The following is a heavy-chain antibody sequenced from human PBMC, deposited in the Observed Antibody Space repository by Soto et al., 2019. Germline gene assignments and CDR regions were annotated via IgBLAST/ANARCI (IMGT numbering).Heavy chain of an antibody. CDR1: GFTFSSYG. J-gene: IGHJ3*02. V-gene: IGHV3-30*03. CDR2: ISYDGSNK. D-gene: IGHD1-26*01. CDR3: ALRWELLDAFDI. Sequence: PGGSLRLSCAASGFTFSSYGMHWVRQAPGKGLEWVAVISYDGSNKYYADSVKGRFTISRDNSKNTLYLQMNSLRAEDTAVYYCALRWELLDAFDIWGQGTMVTVSS.